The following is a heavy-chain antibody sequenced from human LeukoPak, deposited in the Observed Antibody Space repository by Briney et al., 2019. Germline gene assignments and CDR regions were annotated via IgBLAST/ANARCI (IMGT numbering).Heavy chain of an antibody. CDR2: INHSGST. V-gene: IGHV4-34*01. CDR3: ARGEGYSYGSY. J-gene: IGHJ4*02. D-gene: IGHD5-18*01. CDR1: GGSFSGYY. Sequence: SETLSLTCAVYGGSFSGYYWSWIRQPPGKGLEWIGEINHSGSTNYNPSLKSRVTISVDTSKNQFSLKLSSVTAADTAVYYCARGEGYSYGSYWGQGTLVTVPS.